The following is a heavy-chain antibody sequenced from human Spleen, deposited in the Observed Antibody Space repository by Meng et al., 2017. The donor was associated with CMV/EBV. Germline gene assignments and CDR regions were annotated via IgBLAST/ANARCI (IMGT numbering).Heavy chain of an antibody. D-gene: IGHD3-3*01. J-gene: IGHJ6*02. V-gene: IGHV1-8*01. CDR3: ARSMRITIFGVVNFRYYGMDV. CDR1: GYTFINYD. CDR2: MNPNSGYT. Sequence: ASVKVSCKASGYTFINYDINWMRQATGQGLEWLGWMNPNSGYTGYAQKFQGRVTLTRDISINTAYLELSSLSSEDTAVYYCARSMRITIFGVVNFRYYGMDVWGQGTTVTVSS.